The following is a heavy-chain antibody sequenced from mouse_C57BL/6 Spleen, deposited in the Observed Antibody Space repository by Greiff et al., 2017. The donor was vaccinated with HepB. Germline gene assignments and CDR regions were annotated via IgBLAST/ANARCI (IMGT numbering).Heavy chain of an antibody. CDR2: ISYDGSN. CDR3: ARGDGNQFAY. V-gene: IGHV3-6*01. D-gene: IGHD2-1*01. J-gene: IGHJ3*01. CDR1: GYSITSGYY. Sequence: VQLKESGPGLVKPSQSLSLTCSVTGYSITSGYYWNWIRQFPGNKLEWMGYISYDGSNNYNPSLKNRISITRDTSKNQFFLKLNSVTTEDTATYYCARGDGNQFAYWGQGTLVTVSA.